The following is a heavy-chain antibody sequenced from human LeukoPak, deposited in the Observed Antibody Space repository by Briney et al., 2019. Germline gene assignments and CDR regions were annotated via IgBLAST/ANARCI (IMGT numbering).Heavy chain of an antibody. J-gene: IGHJ4*02. CDR2: INPSGGST. Sequence: ASVKVSCKASGYTFTSYYMHWARQAPGQGLEWMGIINPSGGSTSYAQKFQGRVTMTRDMSTSTVYMELSSLRSEDTAVYYCARVPPLGGTGFDYWGQGTLVTVSS. CDR1: GYTFTSYY. CDR3: ARVPPLGGTGFDY. V-gene: IGHV1-46*01. D-gene: IGHD2-8*02.